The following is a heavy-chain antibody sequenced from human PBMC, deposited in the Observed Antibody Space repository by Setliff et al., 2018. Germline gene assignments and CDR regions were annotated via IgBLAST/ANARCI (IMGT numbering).Heavy chain of an antibody. Sequence: SETLSLTCTVSGGSISSGDYYWSWIRQPPGKGLEWIGYIYYSGSTYYNPSLKSRVTISVDTSKNQFSLKLSSVTAADTAVYYCAREPHYGDYLLDYWGRGTLVTVSS. CDR3: AREPHYGDYLLDY. CDR1: GGSISSGDYY. V-gene: IGHV4-30-4*08. J-gene: IGHJ4*02. CDR2: IYYSGST. D-gene: IGHD4-17*01.